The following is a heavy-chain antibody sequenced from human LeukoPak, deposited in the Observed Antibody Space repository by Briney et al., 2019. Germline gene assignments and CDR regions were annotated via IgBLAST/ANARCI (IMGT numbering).Heavy chain of an antibody. CDR1: GGTFSSYA. CDR3: AREGRRSIVATTKNYYYYMDV. J-gene: IGHJ6*03. Sequence: ASVKVSCKASGGTFSSYAISWVRQAPGQGLEWMGGIIPIFGTANYAQKFQGRVTITADKSTSTAYMELSSLRSEDTAVYYCAREGRRSIVATTKNYYYYMDVWGKGTTVTVSS. D-gene: IGHD5-12*01. CDR2: IIPIFGTA. V-gene: IGHV1-69*06.